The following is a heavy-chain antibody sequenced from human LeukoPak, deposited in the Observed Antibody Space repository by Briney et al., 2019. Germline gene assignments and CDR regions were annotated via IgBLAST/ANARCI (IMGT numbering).Heavy chain of an antibody. Sequence: SETLSLTCAVYGGSFSGYYWSWIRQPPGKGLEWIGEINHSGSTNYNPSLKSRVTISVDTSKNQFSLKLSSVTAADTAVYYRARGRVVATRLDYWGQGTLVTVSS. CDR2: INHSGST. D-gene: IGHD5-12*01. CDR1: GGSFSGYY. J-gene: IGHJ4*02. V-gene: IGHV4-34*01. CDR3: ARGRVVATRLDY.